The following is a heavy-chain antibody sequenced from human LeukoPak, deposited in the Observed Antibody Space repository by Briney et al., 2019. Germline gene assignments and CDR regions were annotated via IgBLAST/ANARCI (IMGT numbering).Heavy chain of an antibody. V-gene: IGHV3-7*01. D-gene: IGHD3/OR15-3a*01. Sequence: GGSLRLSCAVSGFTFSNYWMSWVRQAPGKGLEWEANIKQDGSEKYYVDSVKGRFTISRDNAKNSLYLQMNSLRAEDTAVYYCARGLDFWNTWGQGTLVTVSS. CDR2: IKQDGSEK. J-gene: IGHJ4*02. CDR3: ARGLDFWNT. CDR1: GFTFSNYW.